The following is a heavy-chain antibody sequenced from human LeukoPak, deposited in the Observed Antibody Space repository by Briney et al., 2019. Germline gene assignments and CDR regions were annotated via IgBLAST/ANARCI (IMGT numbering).Heavy chain of an antibody. CDR1: GGSIDSYY. V-gene: IGHV4-59*01. CDR2: IYYTGST. J-gene: IGHJ4*02. Sequence: SETLSLTCTVSGGSIDSYYWSWIRQPPGKGLEWIGYIYYTGSTEYHPSLKSRVTISLDTSKNQFSLKLTSVTAADTAVYYCARVYQSAEYYFDYWGQGNLVSVSS. D-gene: IGHD2-2*01. CDR3: ARVYQSAEYYFDY.